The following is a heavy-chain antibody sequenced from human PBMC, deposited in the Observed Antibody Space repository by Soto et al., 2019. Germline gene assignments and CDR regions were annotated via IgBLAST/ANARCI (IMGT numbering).Heavy chain of an antibody. D-gene: IGHD6-19*01. Sequence: XESLRLSCVASGIDFSNYAMSGVRQAPGKGLEWVSISSASGRSRYHADSVKGRFTISRDNSKNTLYLHMTNLRAEDTAVYYCAKDGNWLDVYFDVWGQGTPVTVSS. J-gene: IGHJ4*02. CDR2: SSASGRSR. CDR1: GIDFSNYA. V-gene: IGHV3-23*01. CDR3: AKDGNWLDVYFDV.